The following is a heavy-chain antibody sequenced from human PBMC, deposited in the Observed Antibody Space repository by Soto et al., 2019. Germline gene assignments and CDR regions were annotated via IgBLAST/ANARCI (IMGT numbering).Heavy chain of an antibody. D-gene: IGHD6-19*01. CDR1: GFTFSSYS. V-gene: IGHV3-21*01. Sequence: EVQLVESGGGLVKPGGSPRLSCAASGFTFSSYSMNWVRQAPGKGLEWVSSISSSSSYIYYADSVKGRFTISRDNAKNSLYLQMNSLRAEDTAVYYCARASRRRGIAVAGNGGDFDYWGQGTLVTVSS. CDR2: ISSSSSYI. CDR3: ARASRRRGIAVAGNGGDFDY. J-gene: IGHJ4*02.